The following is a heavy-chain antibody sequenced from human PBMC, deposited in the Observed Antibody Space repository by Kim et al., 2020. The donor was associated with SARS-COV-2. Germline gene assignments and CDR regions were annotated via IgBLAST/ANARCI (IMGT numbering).Heavy chain of an antibody. J-gene: IGHJ3*02. D-gene: IGHD3-10*01. CDR3: ASTAFPPRGNNYYGSGQMPQVLYAFDI. CDR1: GGSVSSGSYY. CDR2: IYYSGST. Sequence: SETLSLTCTVSGGSVSSGSYYWSWIRQPPGKGLEWIGYIYYSGSTNYNPSLKSRVTISVDTSKNQFSLKLSSVTAADTAVYYCASTAFPPRGNNYYGSGQMPQVLYAFDIWGQGTMVTVSS. V-gene: IGHV4-61*01.